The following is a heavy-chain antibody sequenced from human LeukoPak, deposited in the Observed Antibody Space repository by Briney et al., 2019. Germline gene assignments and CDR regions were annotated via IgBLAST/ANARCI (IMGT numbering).Heavy chain of an antibody. J-gene: IGHJ5*02. CDR3: ARAETGNWFDP. D-gene: IGHD3-10*01. Sequence: SETLSLTCTVSGGSISSYYWSWIRQPPGKGLEWIGYIYYGGSTNYNPSLKSRVTISVDTSKNQFSLKLSSVTAADTAVYYCARAETGNWFDPWGQGTLVTVSS. CDR1: GGSISSYY. V-gene: IGHV4-59*01. CDR2: IYYGGST.